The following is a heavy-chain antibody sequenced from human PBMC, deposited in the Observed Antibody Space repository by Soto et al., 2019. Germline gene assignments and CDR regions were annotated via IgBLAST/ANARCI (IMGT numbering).Heavy chain of an antibody. CDR2: IHAGNWTT. V-gene: IGHV1-3*01. CDR1: WSSLADIG. CDR3: ARDAGPLDY. Sequence: GAAVKVCSKEPWSSLADIGMHLGSQAPGQRLEWMGCIHAGNWTTKYSQKFQGRVTITRDTSASTAYMELSSLRSEDTAVYYCARDAGPLDYWGQGTLVTVSS. J-gene: IGHJ4*02. D-gene: IGHD3-10*01.